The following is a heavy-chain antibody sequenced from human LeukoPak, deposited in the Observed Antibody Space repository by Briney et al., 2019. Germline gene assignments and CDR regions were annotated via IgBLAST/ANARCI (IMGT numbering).Heavy chain of an antibody. Sequence: GGSLRLSCAASGFTFSAYEMNWVRQAPGKGLEWVSYISGNSNTMYYADSVKGRFSISRDNAKNSLYLQMNSLRAEDTAVYYCAREETDAFDIWGQGIIVTVSS. CDR2: ISGNSNTM. CDR1: GFTFSAYE. CDR3: AREETDAFDI. V-gene: IGHV3-48*03. J-gene: IGHJ3*02.